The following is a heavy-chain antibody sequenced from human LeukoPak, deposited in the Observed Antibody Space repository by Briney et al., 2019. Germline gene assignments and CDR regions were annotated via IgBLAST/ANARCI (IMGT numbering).Heavy chain of an antibody. CDR2: IYTSGST. D-gene: IGHD4-17*01. V-gene: IGHV4-61*02. J-gene: IGHJ5*02. Sequence: SETLSLTCTVSGGSISSGSYYWSWIRQPAGKGLEWIGRIYTSGSTNYNPSLKSRVTISVDTSKNQFSLKLSSVTAADTAVYYCARVTTVTHNWFDPWGQGTLVTVSS. CDR3: ARVTTVTHNWFDP. CDR1: GGSISSGSYY.